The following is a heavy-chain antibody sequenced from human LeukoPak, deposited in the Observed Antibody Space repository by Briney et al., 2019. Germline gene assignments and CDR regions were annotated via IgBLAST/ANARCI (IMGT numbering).Heavy chain of an antibody. V-gene: IGHV4-59*08. Sequence: SETLSLTCTVSGGSISSYYWSWIRQPPGKGLEWIGYIYYSGSTKYNPSLKSRVTISVDTSKNQFSLKLRSVTAADTAVYYCARGARAGYNLEPFDYWGQGTLVTVSS. CDR2: IYYSGST. D-gene: IGHD5-24*01. J-gene: IGHJ4*02. CDR1: GGSISSYY. CDR3: ARGARAGYNLEPFDY.